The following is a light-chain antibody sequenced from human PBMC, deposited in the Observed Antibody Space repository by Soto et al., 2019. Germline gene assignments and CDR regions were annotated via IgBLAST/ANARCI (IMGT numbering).Light chain of an antibody. CDR3: TAFTATRVDL. CDR1: SNDIGSYDY. V-gene: IGLV2-14*01. Sequence: QSALTQPISVSGSPGQSITISCTGNSNDIGSYDYVCWYQQHPGKAPRLLIHGVHNRSPGISGRFFASKFGLTASLTISGLQTEHEADYHCTAFTATRVDLYGPGTKATVL. J-gene: IGLJ1*01. CDR2: GVH.